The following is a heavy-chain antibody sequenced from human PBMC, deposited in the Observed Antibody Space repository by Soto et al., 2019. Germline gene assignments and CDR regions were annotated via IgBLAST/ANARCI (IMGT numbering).Heavy chain of an antibody. D-gene: IGHD3-10*01. Sequence: QVQLVQSGAEGKKPGASVKVSCKASGYTFTSYDINWVRQATGQGLEWMGWMNPNSGNTGYAQKFQGRVTMTRNTSISTAYMELSSLRSEDTAVYYCAREFYLKGDYYGMDVWGQGTTVTVSS. J-gene: IGHJ6*02. CDR3: AREFYLKGDYYGMDV. CDR2: MNPNSGNT. V-gene: IGHV1-8*01. CDR1: GYTFTSYD.